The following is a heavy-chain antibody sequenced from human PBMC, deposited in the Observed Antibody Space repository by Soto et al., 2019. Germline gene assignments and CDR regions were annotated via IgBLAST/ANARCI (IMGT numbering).Heavy chain of an antibody. CDR3: ARETDYDYVWGSYRPLGY. J-gene: IGHJ4*02. CDR1: GYTFTSYY. D-gene: IGHD3-16*02. V-gene: IGHV1-46*01. Sequence: ASVKVSCKASGYTFTSYYMHWVRQAPGQGLEWMEIINPSGGSTSYAQKFQGRVTMTRDTSTSTVYMELSSLRSEDTAVYYCARETDYDYVWGSYRPLGYWGQGTLVTVSS. CDR2: INPSGGST.